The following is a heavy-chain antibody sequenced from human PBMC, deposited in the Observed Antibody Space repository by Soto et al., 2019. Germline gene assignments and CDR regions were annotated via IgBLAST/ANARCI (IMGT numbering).Heavy chain of an antibody. Sequence: QVQLVQSGDEVKKPGASVKVSCKASGYIFVNYGIAWVRQAPGQGLEWMGWISPYTGNTHSATKVQGRLTMTTDTSTSTAYMDLGSLTSDDTAVYYCVMVDNYVTPTPQDVWGQGSTVSVSS. CDR1: GYIFVNYG. V-gene: IGHV1-18*01. D-gene: IGHD3-16*01. J-gene: IGHJ6*02. CDR3: VMVDNYVTPTPQDV. CDR2: ISPYTGNT.